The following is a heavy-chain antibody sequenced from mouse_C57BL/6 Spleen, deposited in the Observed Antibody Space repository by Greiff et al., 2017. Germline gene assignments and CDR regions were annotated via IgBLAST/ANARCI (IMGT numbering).Heavy chain of an antibody. CDR2: IDPENGDT. D-gene: IGHD6-1*01. CDR3: TKRVPYYAMDY. V-gene: IGHV14-4*01. Sequence: VQLQQSGAELVRPGASVKLSCTASGFNIQDDYMHWVKQRPEQGLEWIGWIDPENGDTEYASKFQGKATITADTSSNTAYLQLSSLKAEDTDDYYCTKRVPYYAMDYWGQGTSVTVSS. J-gene: IGHJ4*01. CDR1: GFNIQDDY.